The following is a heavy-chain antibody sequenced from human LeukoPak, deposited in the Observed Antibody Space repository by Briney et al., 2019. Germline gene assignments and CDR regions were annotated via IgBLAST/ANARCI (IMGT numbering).Heavy chain of an antibody. CDR3: ARDGRGDGDNGAYDAFDI. Sequence: GASVKVSCKASGGTFSSYAISWVRQAPGQGLEWMGGIIPIFGTANYARKFQGRVTITTDESTSTAYMELSSLRSEDTAVYYCARDGRGDGDNGAYDAFDIWGQGTMVTVSS. J-gene: IGHJ3*02. CDR2: IIPIFGTA. D-gene: IGHD4-17*01. CDR1: GGTFSSYA. V-gene: IGHV1-69*05.